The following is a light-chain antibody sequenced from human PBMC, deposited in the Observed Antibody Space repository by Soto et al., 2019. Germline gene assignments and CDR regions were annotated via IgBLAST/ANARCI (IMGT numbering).Light chain of an antibody. CDR1: QSVSVN. Sequence: EIVMQQSPGTLSVSPGESATLSCRASQSVSVNLAWYQQKPGQAPRLLIYDASTRATGIPARFSGSGSGTEFTLTISSLQSKDFAVYYCQQYNNWHPLTVGGGTKVDI. J-gene: IGKJ4*01. CDR2: DAS. CDR3: QQYNNWHPLT. V-gene: IGKV3D-15*01.